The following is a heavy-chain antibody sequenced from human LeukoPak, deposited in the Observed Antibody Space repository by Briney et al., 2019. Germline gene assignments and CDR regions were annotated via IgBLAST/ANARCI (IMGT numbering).Heavy chain of an antibody. Sequence: PSETLSLTCSVSGGSISSYYWSWIRQPPGKGLEWIGYIYYSGSTSYSSSLKSRVTISLDTSKNQFSLRLSSLTAADSAVYYCASSQRAGANAPMAYSIWGQGTLVTVSS. V-gene: IGHV4-59*01. CDR1: GGSISSYY. CDR3: ASSQRAGANAPMAYSI. CDR2: IYYSGST. J-gene: IGHJ4*02. D-gene: IGHD2-21*01.